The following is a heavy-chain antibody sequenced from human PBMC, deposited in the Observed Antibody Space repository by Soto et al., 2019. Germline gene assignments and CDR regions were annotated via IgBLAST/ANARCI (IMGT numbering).Heavy chain of an antibody. J-gene: IGHJ4*02. CDR2: INSDGSTT. CDR3: ERGGQGRYYFDY. V-gene: IGHV3-74*01. Sequence: EVHLVESGGGLVQPGGSLRLSCAGSGFTFSTYWMHWVRQVPGKGLVWVSRINSDGSTTSYADSVKGRFTISRDNAKDSLYLQMNSLRAEDTAVYYCERGGQGRYYFDYWGQGTLVTVSS. CDR1: GFTFSTYW.